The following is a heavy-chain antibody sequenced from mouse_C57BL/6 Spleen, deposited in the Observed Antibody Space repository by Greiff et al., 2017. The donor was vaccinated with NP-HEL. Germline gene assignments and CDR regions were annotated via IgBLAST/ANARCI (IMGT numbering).Heavy chain of an antibody. D-gene: IGHD1-1*01. V-gene: IGHV5-9-1*02. J-gene: IGHJ2*01. Sequence: EVMLVESGEGLVKPGGSLKLSCAASGFTFSSYAMSWVRQTPEKRLEWVAYISSGGDYIYYADTVKGRFTISRDNARNTLYLQMSSLKSEDTAMYYCTRDKGDYYGSSYPGYYFDYWGQGTTLTVSS. CDR1: GFTFSSYA. CDR2: ISSGGDYI. CDR3: TRDKGDYYGSSYPGYYFDY.